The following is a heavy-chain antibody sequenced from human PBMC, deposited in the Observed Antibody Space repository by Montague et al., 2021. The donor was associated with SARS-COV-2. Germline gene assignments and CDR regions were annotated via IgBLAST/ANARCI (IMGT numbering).Heavy chain of an antibody. Sequence: SETLSLTCTVSGDSVDRDCWSWVRKHPEERHERLGHIHYTGSTEYNPSLKSRASISADASKNSLSLRLASVTAADTAVYYCAREQDWASHFDLWGQGILVTFSS. CDR2: IHYTGST. J-gene: IGHJ5*02. V-gene: IGHV4-59*02. CDR3: AREQDWASHFDL. CDR1: GDSVDRDC. D-gene: IGHD3/OR15-3a*01.